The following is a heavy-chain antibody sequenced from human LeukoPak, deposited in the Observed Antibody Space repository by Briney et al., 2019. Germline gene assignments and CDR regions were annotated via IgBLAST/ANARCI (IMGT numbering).Heavy chain of an antibody. V-gene: IGHV4-4*09. Sequence: SETLSLTCTVSGDSISSYYWSWIRQPPGKGLEWIGYIYTSGGTNYIPSLKGRVTISVDTSKNQFALKLSSVTAADSAVYYCARLTRLSTSPDRYYLDYWGQGTLVTVSS. CDR1: GDSISSYY. CDR2: IYTSGGT. J-gene: IGHJ4*02. CDR3: ARLTRLSTSPDRYYLDY. D-gene: IGHD6-6*01.